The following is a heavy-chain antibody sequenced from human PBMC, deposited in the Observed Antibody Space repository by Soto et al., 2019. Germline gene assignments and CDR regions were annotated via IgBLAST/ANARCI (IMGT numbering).Heavy chain of an antibody. D-gene: IGHD3-22*01. J-gene: IGHJ3*02. Sequence: EVQLSESGGGLVQPGGSLRLSCAASGFTLSSYAMSWVRQAPGKGLEWVSVIGGVDESTYYAASVKGRFTISRDNSKNTLYLQMNSLRGEDTAIYYFARSTGGGTYYYDSSGYYYGAFDIWGQGTMVTVSS. CDR1: GFTLSSYA. CDR3: ARSTGGGTYYYDSSGYYYGAFDI. V-gene: IGHV3-23*01. CDR2: IGGVDEST.